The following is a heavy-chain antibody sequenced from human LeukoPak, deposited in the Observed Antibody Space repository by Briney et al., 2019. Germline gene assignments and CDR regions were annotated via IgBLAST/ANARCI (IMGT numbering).Heavy chain of an antibody. CDR2: IIPIFGTA. J-gene: IGHJ5*02. V-gene: IGHV1-69*13. CDR3: ARSGDCYFGCDWFDP. Sequence: ASVKVSCKASGGTFSSYAISWVRQAPGQGLEWMGGIIPIFGTANYAQKFQGRVTITADESTGTAYMELSSLRSEDTAVYYCARSGDCYFGCDWFDPWGQGTLVTVSS. CDR1: GGTFSSYA. D-gene: IGHD2-21*02.